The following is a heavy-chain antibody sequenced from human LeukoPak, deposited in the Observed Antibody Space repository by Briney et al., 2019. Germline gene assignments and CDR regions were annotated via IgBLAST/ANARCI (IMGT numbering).Heavy chain of an antibody. CDR2: IYSSGST. CDR1: GGSISRYY. Sequence: SETLSLTCNVSGGSISRYYWSWIRQPAGKGLEWIGRIYSSGSTNYNPSLKSRVTMSVDTSKNQFSLKVSSATAADTAVYYCARDPSYSSGRYDPWGQGILVTVSS. J-gene: IGHJ5*02. CDR3: ARDPSYSSGRYDP. V-gene: IGHV4-4*07. D-gene: IGHD6-19*01.